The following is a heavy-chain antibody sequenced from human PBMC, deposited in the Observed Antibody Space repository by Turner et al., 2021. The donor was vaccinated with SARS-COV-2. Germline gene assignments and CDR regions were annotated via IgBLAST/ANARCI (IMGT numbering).Heavy chain of an antibody. D-gene: IGHD6-19*01. Sequence: VQLVESGGGLVQPGGSLKPSCSASGFPFSSYSMNWVRQGPGKGLECVSYIGSSSSTTYYADSVKGRFTISRNNAKNSLYLQMNSLRAEDTAVYYCARDLGSIAVANWGQGTLVTVSS. CDR3: ARDLGSIAVAN. J-gene: IGHJ4*02. V-gene: IGHV3-48*01. CDR1: GFPFSSYS. CDR2: IGSSSSTT.